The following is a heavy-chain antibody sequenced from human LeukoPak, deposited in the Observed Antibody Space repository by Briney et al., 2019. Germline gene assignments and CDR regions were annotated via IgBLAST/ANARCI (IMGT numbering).Heavy chain of an antibody. J-gene: IGHJ4*02. CDR3: AGTPWFGELTLDY. CDR1: GFTFTIST. Sequence: TSVTVSCKASGFTFTISTIQWVRQARGQRLEWIGWIVVGSGNTNYAQKFQERVIITRDMSTTTVYMELSSLRSEDTAVYYCAGTPWFGELTLDYWGQGTLVTVSS. CDR2: IVVGSGNT. D-gene: IGHD3-10*01. V-gene: IGHV1-58*02.